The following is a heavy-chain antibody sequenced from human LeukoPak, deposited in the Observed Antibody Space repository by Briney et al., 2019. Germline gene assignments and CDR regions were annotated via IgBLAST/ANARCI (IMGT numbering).Heavy chain of an antibody. V-gene: IGHV1-2*02. Sequence: ASVKVSCTASGYTFTGYYMHWVRQAPGQGLEWMGWINPNSGGTNYAQKFQGRVTMTRDTSISTAYMELSRLRSDDTAVYYCARVVVAATPDYSWFDPWGQGTLVTVSS. J-gene: IGHJ5*02. CDR1: GYTFTGYY. CDR2: INPNSGGT. CDR3: ARVVVAATPDYSWFDP. D-gene: IGHD2-15*01.